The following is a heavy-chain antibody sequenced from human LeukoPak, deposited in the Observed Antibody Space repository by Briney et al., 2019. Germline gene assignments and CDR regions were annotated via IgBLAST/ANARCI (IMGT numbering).Heavy chain of an antibody. J-gene: IGHJ4*02. CDR1: GGSISSYY. D-gene: IGHD6-13*01. V-gene: IGHV4-59*01. CDR2: IYYSGST. Sequence: PSETLSLTCTVSGGSISSYYWSWIRQPPGKGLEWIGYIYYSGSTNYNPSLKSRVTISVDTSKNQFSLKLSSVTAADTAVYYCARAPPLYSSFDYWGQGTLATVSS. CDR3: ARAPPLYSSFDY.